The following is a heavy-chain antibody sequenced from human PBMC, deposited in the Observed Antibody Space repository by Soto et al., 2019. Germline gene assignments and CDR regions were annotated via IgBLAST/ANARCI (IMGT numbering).Heavy chain of an antibody. CDR3: ARGRVPELPLGAVGEAFDI. J-gene: IGHJ3*02. V-gene: IGHV1-69*01. Sequence: QVQLVQSGAEVKKPGSSVKVSCKASGGTFSSYAISWVRQAPGQGLEWMGGIIPIFGTANYAQKFQGRVTITADESTGTAYMGLGRLRSEDTAVYYCARGRVPELPLGAVGEAFDIWGQGTMVTVSS. D-gene: IGHD3-16*01. CDR1: GGTFSSYA. CDR2: IIPIFGTA.